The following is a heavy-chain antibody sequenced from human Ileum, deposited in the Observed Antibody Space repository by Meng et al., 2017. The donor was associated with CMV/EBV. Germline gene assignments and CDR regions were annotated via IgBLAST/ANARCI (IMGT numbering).Heavy chain of an antibody. J-gene: IGHJ4*02. CDR3: ARDLTNKWFYY. CDR1: GDPISSGSHS. CDR2: MYFSGIA. V-gene: IGHV4-39*07. Sequence: QRQLQEAGPGLVKPAETLSLTCTASGDPISSGSHSWAWSRQPPGKRLEWIGSMYFSGIADYNPSLKSRVTISLHATQKQFSLRLTSVTAADSAVYFCARDLTNKWFYYWGQGTLVTVSS. D-gene: IGHD1-26*01.